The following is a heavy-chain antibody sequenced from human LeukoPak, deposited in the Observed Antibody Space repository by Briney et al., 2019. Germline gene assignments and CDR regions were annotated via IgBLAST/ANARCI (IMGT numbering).Heavy chain of an antibody. J-gene: IGHJ5*02. Sequence: SVKVSCKASGYTFTSYGISWVRQAPGQGLEWMGGIIPIFGTANYAQKFQGRVTITADESTSPAYMGLSSWRSEDTAVCYCAGDGEGDDYVWGSYRSRGFDPWGQGTLVTVSS. CDR2: IIPIFGTA. CDR3: AGDGEGDDYVWGSYRSRGFDP. V-gene: IGHV1-69*13. D-gene: IGHD3-16*02. CDR1: GYTFTSYG.